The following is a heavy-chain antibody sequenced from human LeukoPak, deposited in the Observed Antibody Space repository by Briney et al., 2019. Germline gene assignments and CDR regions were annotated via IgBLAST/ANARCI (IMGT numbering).Heavy chain of an antibody. J-gene: IGHJ4*02. CDR3: ARGNYDSSGYYFD. CDR1: GFTFSSYA. D-gene: IGHD3-22*01. V-gene: IGHV3-48*03. Sequence: GGSLRLSCAASGFTFSSYAMNWVRQAPGKGLEWVSYISSSGSTMYYADSVKGRFTISRDNAKNSLYLQMNSLRAEDTAVYYCARGNYDSSGYYFDWGQGTLVTVSS. CDR2: ISSSGSTM.